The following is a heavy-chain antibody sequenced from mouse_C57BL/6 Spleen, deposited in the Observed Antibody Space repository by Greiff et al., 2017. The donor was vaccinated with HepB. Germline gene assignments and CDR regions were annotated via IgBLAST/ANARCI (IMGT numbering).Heavy chain of an antibody. D-gene: IGHD2-1*01. CDR2: IDPSDSYT. V-gene: IGHV1-50*01. CDR1: GYTFTSYW. J-gene: IGHJ4*01. CDR3: ARGNGNPPINY. Sequence: VQLQQPGAELVKPGASVKLSCKASGYTFTSYWMQWVKQRPGQGLEWIGEIDPSDSYTNYNQKFKGKATLTVDTSSSTAYMQLSSLTSEDYAVYYCARGNGNPPINYWGQGTSVTVSS.